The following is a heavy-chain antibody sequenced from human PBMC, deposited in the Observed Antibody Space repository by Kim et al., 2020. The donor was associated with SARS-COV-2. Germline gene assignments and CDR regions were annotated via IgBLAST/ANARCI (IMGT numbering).Heavy chain of an antibody. CDR2: IYYSGST. V-gene: IGHV4-39*07. D-gene: IGHD3-9*01. CDR3: ARALFDWLSDPPVDYYYYGMDV. CDR1: GGSISSSSYY. J-gene: IGHJ6*02. Sequence: SETLSLTCTVSGGSISSSSYYWGWIRQPPGKGLEWIGSIYYSGSTYYNPSLKSRVTISVDTSKNQFSLKLSSVTAADTAVYYCARALFDWLSDPPVDYYYYGMDVWGQGTTVTVSS.